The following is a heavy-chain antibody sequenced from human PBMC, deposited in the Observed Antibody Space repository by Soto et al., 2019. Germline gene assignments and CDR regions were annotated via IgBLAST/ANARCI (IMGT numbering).Heavy chain of an antibody. Sequence: GESLKISCKVSGYSFTSYWISWVRQMTGKGLEWMGRIDPSDSYTNYSPSFQGHVTISADKSISTAYLQWSILKASDIAMYYCARRDTAMRIWGQGTMVTVSS. CDR1: GYSFTSYW. J-gene: IGHJ3*02. CDR3: ARRDTAMRI. CDR2: IDPSDSYT. D-gene: IGHD5-18*01. V-gene: IGHV5-10-1*01.